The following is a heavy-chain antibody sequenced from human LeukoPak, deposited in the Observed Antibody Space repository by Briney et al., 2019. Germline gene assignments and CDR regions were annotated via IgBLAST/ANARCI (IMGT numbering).Heavy chain of an antibody. CDR1: GFTFSNAW. CDR3: TTEPSYYDFWSGYYWAYYMDV. CDR2: IKSKTDGGTT. Sequence: PGGSLRLSCAASGFTFSNAWMSWVRQAPGKGLEWVGRIKSKTDGGTTDYAAPVKGRFTISRDDSKNTLYLQMNSLKTEDTAVYYCTTEPSYYDFWSGYYWAYYMDVWGKGTTVTVSS. D-gene: IGHD3-3*01. J-gene: IGHJ6*03. V-gene: IGHV3-15*01.